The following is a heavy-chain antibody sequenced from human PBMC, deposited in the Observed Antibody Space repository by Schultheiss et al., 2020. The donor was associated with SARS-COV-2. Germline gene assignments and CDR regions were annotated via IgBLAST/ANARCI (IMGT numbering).Heavy chain of an antibody. CDR1: GGSISSYY. D-gene: IGHD4-17*01. CDR3: ARDHGDYENYYYGMDV. Sequence: SETLSLTCTVSGGSISSYYWSWIPQPPGKGLEWIGYIYYSGSTNYNPSLKSRVTISVDTSKNQFSLQLNSVTPEDTAVYYCARDHGDYENYYYGMDVWGQGTTVTVSS. CDR2: IYYSGST. V-gene: IGHV4-59*12. J-gene: IGHJ6*02.